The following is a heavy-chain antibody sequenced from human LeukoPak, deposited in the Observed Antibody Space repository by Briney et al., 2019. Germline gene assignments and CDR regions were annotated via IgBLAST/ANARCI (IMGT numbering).Heavy chain of an antibody. CDR2: INPNSGAT. Sequence: GASVKVSCKSSGYTFTDYLIHWVRQAPGQALEWMGWINPNSGATKYAQKFQGRVSMTRDTSINTAYIDLTNLRSDDTAIFYCARVKKLMPELEFWGQGTLVTVSS. D-gene: IGHD2-2*01. V-gene: IGHV1-2*02. CDR1: GYTFTDYL. J-gene: IGHJ4*02. CDR3: ARVKKLMPELEF.